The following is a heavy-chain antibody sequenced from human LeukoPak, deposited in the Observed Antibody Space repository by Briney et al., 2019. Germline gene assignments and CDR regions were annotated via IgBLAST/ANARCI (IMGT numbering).Heavy chain of an antibody. D-gene: IGHD3-3*01. Sequence: SGGSLRLSCTASGFTFSSYWMSWVRQAPGKGLEWVANIKQDGSEKYYVDSVKGRFTISRDNAKNSLYLQMNSLRAEDTAVYYCAREGSGHDSWSGHPYWGQGTLVTVSS. CDR2: IKQDGSEK. J-gene: IGHJ4*02. V-gene: IGHV3-7*01. CDR1: GFTFSSYW. CDR3: AREGSGHDSWSGHPY.